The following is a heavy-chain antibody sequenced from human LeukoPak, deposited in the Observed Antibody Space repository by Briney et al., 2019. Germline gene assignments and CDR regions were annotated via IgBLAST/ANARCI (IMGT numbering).Heavy chain of an antibody. CDR3: AREPRESYYFDY. CDR1: GYTFTECY. V-gene: IGHV1-2*02. Sequence: ASVKVSCKASGYTFTECYMHWVRQAPGQGLEWMAWINPNSGATNYPQKFRGRVTMTRDTFISTTYMELSGLTSDDTAVYYCAREPRESYYFDYWGQGTLVTVSS. J-gene: IGHJ4*02. D-gene: IGHD3-10*01. CDR2: INPNSGAT.